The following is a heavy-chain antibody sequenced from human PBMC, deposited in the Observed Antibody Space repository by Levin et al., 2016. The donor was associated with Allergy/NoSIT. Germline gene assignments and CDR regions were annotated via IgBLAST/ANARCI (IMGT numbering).Heavy chain of an antibody. D-gene: IGHD2-15*01. CDR3: ARGRSAIRYYYYGMDV. CDR2: ISAYNGNT. J-gene: IGHJ6*02. Sequence: WVRQAPGQGLEWMGWISAYNGNTNYAQKLQGRVTMTTDTSTSTAYMELRSLRSDDTAVYYCARGRSAIRYYYYGMDVWGQGTTVTVSS. V-gene: IGHV1-18*01.